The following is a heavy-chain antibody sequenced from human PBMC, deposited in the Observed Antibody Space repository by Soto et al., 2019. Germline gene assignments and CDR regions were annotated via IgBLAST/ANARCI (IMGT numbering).Heavy chain of an antibody. D-gene: IGHD5-12*01. V-gene: IGHV1-69*01. J-gene: IGHJ6*02. CDR1: GGTFSSYA. Sequence: QVQLVQSGAEVKKPGSSVKVSCKASGGTFSSYAISWVRQAPGQGLEWMGGIIPIFGTTNYAQKIQGRVTITAGGSTSPADMELSSLRSEDTAVYYGARGAGIGSGYVVLYYYYGMDVWGQGTTVTVSS. CDR2: IIPIFGTT. CDR3: ARGAGIGSGYVVLYYYYGMDV.